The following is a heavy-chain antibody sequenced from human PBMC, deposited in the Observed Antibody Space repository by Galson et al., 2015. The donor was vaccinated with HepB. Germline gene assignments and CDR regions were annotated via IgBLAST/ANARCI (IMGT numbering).Heavy chain of an antibody. V-gene: IGHV6-1*01. CDR3: AREWLRLDADGMPFDY. CDR1: GDSVSSNSAA. D-gene: IGHD5-12*01. Sequence: CAISGDSVSSNSAAWNWIRQSPSRGLEWLGRTYYRSKWYNDYAVSVKSRITINPDTSKNQFSLQLNSVTPEDTAVYYCAREWLRLDADGMPFDYWGQGTLVTVSS. CDR2: TYYRSKWYN. J-gene: IGHJ4*02.